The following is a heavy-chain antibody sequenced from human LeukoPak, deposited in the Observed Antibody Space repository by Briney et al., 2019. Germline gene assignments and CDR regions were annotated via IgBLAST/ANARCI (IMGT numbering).Heavy chain of an antibody. CDR3: AKDRCSNGIGCYYYYMDV. D-gene: IGHD2-8*01. CDR1: GFTFSSYG. Sequence: GGSLRLSCAASGFTFSSYGMHWVRQAPGKGLEWVVYIQYDGSNEQYAHSVKGRFRISRDGSKNILYLQMNSLRAEDTAVYYCAKDRCSNGIGCYYYYMDVWGKGTTVTISS. J-gene: IGHJ6*03. CDR2: IQYDGSNE. V-gene: IGHV3-30*02.